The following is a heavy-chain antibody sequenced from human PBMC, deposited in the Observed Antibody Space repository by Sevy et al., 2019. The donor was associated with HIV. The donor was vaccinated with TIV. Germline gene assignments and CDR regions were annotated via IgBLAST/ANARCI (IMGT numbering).Heavy chain of an antibody. Sequence: GGSLRLSCAASGFTFSSYSMNWVRQAPGKGLEWVSYISSSSSTIYYADSVKGRFTISRDNAKNSLYLQMNSLRDEDTAGYNCARNHPRDVYAFDYGAKGTWSPSPQ. CDR1: GFTFSSYS. J-gene: IGHJ4*03. V-gene: IGHV3-48*02. CDR2: ISSSSSTI. CDR3: ARNHPRDVYAFDY. D-gene: IGHD3-16*01.